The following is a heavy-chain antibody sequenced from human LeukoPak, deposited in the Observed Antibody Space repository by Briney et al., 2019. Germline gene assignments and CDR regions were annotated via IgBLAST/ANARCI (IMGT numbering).Heavy chain of an antibody. Sequence: SGPTLVNPSGAMSLTCAISGGSISNRNWWGWVRQPPGKGLEWIGEIYHTGITKYSPSLKSRVTISVDKSKNQFSLNVTSVTAADTAVYYCARHVGYAYDAFDIWGQGTMVTVSS. CDR1: GGSISNRNW. CDR2: IYHTGIT. D-gene: IGHD5-12*01. V-gene: IGHV4-4*02. CDR3: ARHVGYAYDAFDI. J-gene: IGHJ3*02.